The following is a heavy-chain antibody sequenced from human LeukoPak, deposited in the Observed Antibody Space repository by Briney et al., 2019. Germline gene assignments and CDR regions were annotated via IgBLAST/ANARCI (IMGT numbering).Heavy chain of an antibody. CDR1: GYTFTGSY. CDR3: SRGGGDYDPFPFDY. V-gene: IGHV1-2*02. J-gene: IGHJ4*02. CDR2: INPNSGDT. D-gene: IGHD4-17*01. Sequence: ASVKVSCKASGYTFTGSYMHWVRQAPGQGLEWMGWINPNSGDTHYAQKFQGRVTMTRDTSISTAYMEMARLRSDDTAVYYCSRGGGDYDPFPFDYWGQGTLVTVSS.